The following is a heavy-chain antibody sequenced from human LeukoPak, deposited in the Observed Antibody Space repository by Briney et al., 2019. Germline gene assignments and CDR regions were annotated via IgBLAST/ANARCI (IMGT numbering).Heavy chain of an antibody. D-gene: IGHD3-22*01. CDR2: IYYSGST. V-gene: IGHV4-59*08. CDR1: GGSISSYY. J-gene: IGHJ2*01. Sequence: SETLSLTCTVSGGSISSYYWSWIRQPPGKGLEWIGYIYYSGSTNYNPSLKSRVTISVDTSKNQFSLKLSSVTAADTAVYYCARPLYDSSGSRWYFDLWGRGTLVTVSS. CDR3: ARPLYDSSGSRWYFDL.